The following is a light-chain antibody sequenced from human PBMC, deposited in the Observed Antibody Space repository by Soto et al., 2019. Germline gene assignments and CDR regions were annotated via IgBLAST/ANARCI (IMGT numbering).Light chain of an antibody. CDR3: QQRSNWPPIT. V-gene: IGKV3-11*01. CDR2: DAS. CDR1: QSVITY. J-gene: IGKJ5*01. Sequence: EIVLTQSPATLSLSPGERATLSCRASQSVITYLAWYQQKPGQAPRLLIYDASNRATGIPARFSGSGSGTDFTLTISSLEPEDFAVYYCQQRSNWPPITFGQGTRLQIK.